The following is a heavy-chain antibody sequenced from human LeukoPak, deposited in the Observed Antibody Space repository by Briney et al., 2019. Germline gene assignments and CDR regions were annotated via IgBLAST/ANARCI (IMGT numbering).Heavy chain of an antibody. J-gene: IGHJ6*02. Sequence: SVKVSCKASGGTFSSYAISWVRQAPGQGLEWMGGIIPIFGTANYAQKFQGRVTITADESTSTAYMELSSLRSEDTAVYYCARSSLGYCSSTSCPAGYYYYYGMDVWGQGTTVIVSS. V-gene: IGHV1-69*13. CDR1: GGTFSSYA. D-gene: IGHD2-2*01. CDR2: IIPIFGTA. CDR3: ARSSLGYCSSTSCPAGYYYYYGMDV.